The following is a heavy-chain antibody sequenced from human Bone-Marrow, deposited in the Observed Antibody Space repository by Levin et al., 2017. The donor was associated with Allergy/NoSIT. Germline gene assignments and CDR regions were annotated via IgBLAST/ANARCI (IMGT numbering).Heavy chain of an antibody. CDR2: IYYSGST. D-gene: IGHD6-19*01. V-gene: IGHV4-59*01. Sequence: SQTLSLTCTVSGGSISSYYWSWIRQPPGKGLEWIGYIYYSGSTNYNPSLKSRVTISVDTSKNQFSLKLSSVTAADTAVYYCAREGGYSSGWYYYYYMDVWGKGTTVTVSS. CDR3: AREGGYSSGWYYYYYMDV. J-gene: IGHJ6*03. CDR1: GGSISSYY.